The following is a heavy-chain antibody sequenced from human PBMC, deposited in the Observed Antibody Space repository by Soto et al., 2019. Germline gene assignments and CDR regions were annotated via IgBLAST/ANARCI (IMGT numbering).Heavy chain of an antibody. Sequence: GGSLRLSCAASGFTFSACWMTWGRQAPGKGLEWVANIKQDGSEKYYVDSVKGRFTISRDNAKSSLYLQMNSLRAEDTAVYFCARSGRCGDSGYYYMDVWGKGTTVTVSS. D-gene: IGHD2-21*02. CDR3: ARSGRCGDSGYYYMDV. J-gene: IGHJ6*03. V-gene: IGHV3-7*01. CDR2: IKQDGSEK. CDR1: GFTFSACW.